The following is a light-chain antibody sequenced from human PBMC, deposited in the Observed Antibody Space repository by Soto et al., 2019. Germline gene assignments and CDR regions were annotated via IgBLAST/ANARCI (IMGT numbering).Light chain of an antibody. Sequence: EIVMTQSPATLSVSPGERATLSCRASQSVSSSLAWFQQKPGQAPRLLIYGASTRATDIPARFSGSGSGTEFTLNISSLQSEDFAVYYCQQYNNWPPENTFGQGTKLEIK. J-gene: IGKJ2*01. V-gene: IGKV3-15*01. CDR3: QQYNNWPPENT. CDR2: GAS. CDR1: QSVSSS.